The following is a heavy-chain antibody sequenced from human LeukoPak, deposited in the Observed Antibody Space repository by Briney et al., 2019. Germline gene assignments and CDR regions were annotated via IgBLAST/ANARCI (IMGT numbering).Heavy chain of an antibody. CDR3: AKGRHFDY. Sequence: GGSLRLSCADSGFIFSSYAMSWVRQAPGEGLEWVSTISGSGDSTDYADSVEGRFTISRDNSKNTLYLQMSSLRAEDTALYYCAKGRHFDYWGQGTLVSVSS. CDR2: ISGSGDST. CDR1: GFIFSSYA. V-gene: IGHV3-23*01. J-gene: IGHJ4*02.